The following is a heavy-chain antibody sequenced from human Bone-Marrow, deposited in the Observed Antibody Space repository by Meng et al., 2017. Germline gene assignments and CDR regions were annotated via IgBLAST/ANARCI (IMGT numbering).Heavy chain of an antibody. V-gene: IGHV1-2*06. CDR3: VRDEDISAAGYLFGDY. D-gene: IGHD6-13*01. CDR2: IKPQSGDT. CDR1: GSPHPAYD. J-gene: IGHJ4*01. Sequence: LVQSGAVLKKPGASGGASCKSFGSPHPAYDIHWVRQAPGQGLEWMGHIKPQSGDTLYAQKFQGRVSMTRDTSISTAYVELSGLTSDDTAIYYCVRDEDISAAGYLFGDYWGHGTLVTVSS.